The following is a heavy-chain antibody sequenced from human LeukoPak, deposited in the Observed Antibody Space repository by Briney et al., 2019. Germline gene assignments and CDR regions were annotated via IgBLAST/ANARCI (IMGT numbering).Heavy chain of an antibody. V-gene: IGHV3-23*01. Sequence: PGGSLRLSCAASGFTFSSYAMSWVRQAPGKGLEWVSATSGSGGSTYYADSVKGRFTISRDSSKNTLYLKMNSLRAEDTAVYYCATHPHLYSQGDYWGQGTLVTVSS. CDR3: ATHPHLYSQGDY. J-gene: IGHJ4*02. D-gene: IGHD3-16*01. CDR1: GFTFSSYA. CDR2: TSGSGGST.